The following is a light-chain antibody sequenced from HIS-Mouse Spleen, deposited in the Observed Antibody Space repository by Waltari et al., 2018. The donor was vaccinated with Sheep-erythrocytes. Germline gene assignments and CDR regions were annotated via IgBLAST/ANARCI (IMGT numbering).Light chain of an antibody. CDR1: SSDVGGYND. V-gene: IGLV2-11*01. CDR3: CSYAGSYNHV. CDR2: DVS. J-gene: IGLJ1*01. Sequence: QSALTQPRSVSGSPGQSVTLPRTGTSSDVGGYNDVSWYQQHPGKAPKLMIYDVSKRPSGVPDRFSGSKSGNTASLTISGLQAEDEADYYCCSYAGSYNHVFATGTKVTVL.